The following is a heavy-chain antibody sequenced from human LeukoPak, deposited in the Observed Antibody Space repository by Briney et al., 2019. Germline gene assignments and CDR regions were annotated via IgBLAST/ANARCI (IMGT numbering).Heavy chain of an antibody. CDR2: IKYSGST. CDR1: GGSISSGGYY. D-gene: IGHD3-16*02. J-gene: IGHJ4*02. CDR3: ARASRLGELSLGY. Sequence: SETLSLTCTVSGGSISSGGYYWSWIRQHPGKGLEWIGYIKYSGSTYYNPSLKSRLTISVDTFENQFSLKLSSVTAADTAVYYCARASRLGELSLGYWGQGTLVTVSS. V-gene: IGHV4-31*03.